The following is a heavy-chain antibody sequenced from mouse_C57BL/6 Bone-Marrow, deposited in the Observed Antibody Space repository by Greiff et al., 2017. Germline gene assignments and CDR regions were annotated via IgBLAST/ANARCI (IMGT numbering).Heavy chain of an antibody. Sequence: VQRVESGAELARPGASVKLSCKASGYTFTSYGIRWVKQRTGQGLEWIGEIYPRSGNTNYNEKFKGKATLTADKSSSNAYMELRSLTSEDSAVYCCARWSTWFAYWGRGTLVTVSA. CDR1: GYTFTSYG. CDR2: IYPRSGNT. CDR3: ARWSTWFAY. J-gene: IGHJ3*01. V-gene: IGHV1-81*01.